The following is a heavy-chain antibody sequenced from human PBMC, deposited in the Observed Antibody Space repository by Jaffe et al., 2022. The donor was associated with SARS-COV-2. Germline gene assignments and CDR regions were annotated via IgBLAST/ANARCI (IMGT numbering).Heavy chain of an antibody. CDR2: IYTSGST. CDR1: GGSISSGSYY. Sequence: QVQLQESGPGLVKPSQTLSLTCTVSGGSISSGSYYWSWIRQPAGKGLEWIGRIYTSGSTNYNPSLKSRVTISVDTSKNQFSLKLSSVTAADTAVYYCARDPLSGWYDYWGQGTLVTVSS. CDR3: ARDPLSGWYDY. V-gene: IGHV4-61*02. D-gene: IGHD6-19*01. J-gene: IGHJ4*02.